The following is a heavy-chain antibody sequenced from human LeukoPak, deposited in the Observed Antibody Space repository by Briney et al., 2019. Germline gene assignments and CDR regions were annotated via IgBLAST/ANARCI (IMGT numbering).Heavy chain of an antibody. D-gene: IGHD1-1*01. CDR3: AKGREGWNDAPVDY. V-gene: IGHV3-23*01. CDR1: GFTFSSYA. Sequence: GGSLRLSCAASGFTFSSYAMSWVRQAPGKGLEWVSAISGSGGSTYYADSVKGRFTISRDNSKNTLYLQMNSLRAEDTAVYYCAKGREGWNDAPVDYWGQGTLVIVSS. J-gene: IGHJ4*02. CDR2: ISGSGGST.